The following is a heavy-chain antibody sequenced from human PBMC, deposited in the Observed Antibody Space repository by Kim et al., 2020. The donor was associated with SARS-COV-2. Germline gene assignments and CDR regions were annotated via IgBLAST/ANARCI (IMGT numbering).Heavy chain of an antibody. D-gene: IGHD1-26*01. Sequence: GGSLRLSCAASGFTFSSYAMSWVRQAPGKGLEWVSAISGSGGSTYYADSVKGRFTISRDNSKNTLYLQMNSLRAEDTAVYYCAKSQRYSGSYSSSDYWGQGTLVTVSS. V-gene: IGHV3-23*01. CDR1: GFTFSSYA. J-gene: IGHJ4*02. CDR3: AKSQRYSGSYSSSDY. CDR2: ISGSGGST.